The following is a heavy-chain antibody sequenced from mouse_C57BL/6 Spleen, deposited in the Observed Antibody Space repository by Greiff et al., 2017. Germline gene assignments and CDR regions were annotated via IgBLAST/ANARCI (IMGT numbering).Heavy chain of an antibody. D-gene: IGHD2-4*01. Sequence: EVQLVESGGGLVQPGGSLKLSCAASGFTFSDYYMYWVRQTPEKRLEWVAYISNGGGSTYYPDTVKGRFTISRDNAKNTLYLQMSRLKSEDTAMYYCATNRPYDYDGFAYWGQGTLVTVSA. CDR1: GFTFSDYY. V-gene: IGHV5-12*01. CDR2: ISNGGGST. J-gene: IGHJ3*01. CDR3: ATNRPYDYDGFAY.